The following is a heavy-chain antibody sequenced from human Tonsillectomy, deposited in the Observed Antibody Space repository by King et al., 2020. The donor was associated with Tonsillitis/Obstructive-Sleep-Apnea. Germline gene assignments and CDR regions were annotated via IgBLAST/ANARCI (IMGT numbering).Heavy chain of an antibody. D-gene: IGHD1/OR15-1a*01. J-gene: IGHJ4*02. CDR1: GGSITSDLHY. CDR3: ARHSKPKGREHYFDF. Sequence: QLQESGPGLVKPSETLSLTCTVSGGSITSDLHYWGWVRQPPGKGLGWIGSIYYSGTTYYNASLKSRLTISVDTSKKQFSLNLSSVTAADTAVYFCARHSKPKGREHYFDFWGQGTLVTVSS. CDR2: IYYSGTT. V-gene: IGHV4-39*01.